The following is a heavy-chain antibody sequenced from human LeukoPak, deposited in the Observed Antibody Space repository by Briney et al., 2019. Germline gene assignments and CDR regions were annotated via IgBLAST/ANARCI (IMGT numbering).Heavy chain of an antibody. J-gene: IGHJ6*02. CDR1: GDSVSSNSAA. CDR3: ARDSSPQYYDFWSGYYDGMDV. D-gene: IGHD3-3*01. V-gene: IGHV6-1*01. CDR2: TYYRSKWYN. Sequence: SQTLSLTCAISGDSVSSNSAAWNWIRQSPSRGLEWLGRTYYRSKWYNDYAVSVKSRITINPDTSKNQFSLQLNSVTPEATAVYYCARDSSPQYYDFWSGYYDGMDVGGQGTTVTVS.